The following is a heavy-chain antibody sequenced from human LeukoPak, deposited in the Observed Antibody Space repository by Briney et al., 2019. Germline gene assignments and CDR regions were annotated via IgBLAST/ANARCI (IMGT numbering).Heavy chain of an antibody. CDR2: INSDGSST. D-gene: IGHD1-26*01. V-gene: IGHV3-74*01. CDR3: ARARDRIVGTFDY. CDR1: GFTFSSYW. J-gene: IGHJ4*02. Sequence: PGGSLRLSCAASGFTFSSYWMHWVRQAPGKGLVWVSRINSDGSSTSYADSVKGRFTISRDNAKNTLYLQMNSLRAEDTAVYYCARARDRIVGTFDYWGQGTLVTVSS.